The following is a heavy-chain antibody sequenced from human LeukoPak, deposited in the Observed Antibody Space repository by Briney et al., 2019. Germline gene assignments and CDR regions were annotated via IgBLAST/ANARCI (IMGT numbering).Heavy chain of an antibody. V-gene: IGHV4-38-2*02. D-gene: IGHD3-16*01. CDR3: AREGAVATSAAIQD. J-gene: IGHJ1*01. CDR1: GYSINSGFY. Sequence: PSETLSLTCAVSGYSINSGFYWSWIRQAPGRGLEYIGNIYHTGSTSYRPSLKSRVTISVDTAKNQFSLGLSSVTAADTAVYYCAREGAVATSAAIQDWGLGTLVTVSS. CDR2: IYHTGST.